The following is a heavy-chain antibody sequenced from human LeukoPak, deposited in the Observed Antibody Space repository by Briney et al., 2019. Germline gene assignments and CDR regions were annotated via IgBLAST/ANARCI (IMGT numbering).Heavy chain of an antibody. Sequence: ASVKVSCKGSGYTFTGYYIHWVRQAPGQGLEWMGWINPKSGGTNYAEKFQGRVTMTRDTSFNTAYMELSRLRSDDTAVYYCARGADDDYYFDYWGQGTLVTVSS. CDR2: INPKSGGT. V-gene: IGHV1-2*02. J-gene: IGHJ4*02. D-gene: IGHD4/OR15-4a*01. CDR1: GYTFTGYY. CDR3: ARGADDDYYFDY.